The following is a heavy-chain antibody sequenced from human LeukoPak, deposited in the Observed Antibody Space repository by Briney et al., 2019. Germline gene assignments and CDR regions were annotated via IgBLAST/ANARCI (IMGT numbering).Heavy chain of an antibody. CDR1: GFSFSSYA. V-gene: IGHV3-23*01. D-gene: IGHD3-9*01. CDR3: ARGLTYYDILTGYHDRLDYFDY. Sequence: GGSLRLSCAASGFSFSSYAMSWVRQAPGKGLEWVSAISGSGDDTYYADSVKGRFTISRDNSKNTLYLQMNSLRAEDTAVYYCARGLTYYDILTGYHDRLDYFDYWGQGTLVTVSS. J-gene: IGHJ4*02. CDR2: ISGSGDDT.